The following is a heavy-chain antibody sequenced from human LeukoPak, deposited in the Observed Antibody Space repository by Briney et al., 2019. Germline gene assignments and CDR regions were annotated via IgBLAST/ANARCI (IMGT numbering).Heavy chain of an antibody. V-gene: IGHV3-64D*06. CDR3: VKDSYYYDSSGYYLGY. D-gene: IGHD3-22*01. Sequence: PGGSLRLSCAASGFIFSSHWMHWVRQAPGKGLEYVSAISSNGGSTYYADSVKGRFTISRDNSKNTLYLQMSSLRAEDTAVYYCVKDSYYYDSSGYYLGYWGQGTLVTVSS. CDR2: ISSNGGST. CDR1: GFIFSSHW. J-gene: IGHJ4*02.